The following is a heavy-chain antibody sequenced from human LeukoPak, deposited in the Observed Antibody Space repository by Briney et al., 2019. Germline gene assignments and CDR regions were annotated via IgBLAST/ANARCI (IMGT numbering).Heavy chain of an antibody. V-gene: IGHV3-23*01. J-gene: IGHJ2*01. Sequence: GGSLRLSCVASGFTFSSYAISWVRQAPGKGLEWVSGISGSGSTTNYADSVKGRFTISRDNAKNSLYLQMNSLRAEDTAVYYCARAMDPNYYDSSGYQDWYFDFWGRGTLVTVSS. CDR3: ARAMDPNYYDSSGYQDWYFDF. D-gene: IGHD3-22*01. CDR1: GFTFSSYA. CDR2: ISGSGSTT.